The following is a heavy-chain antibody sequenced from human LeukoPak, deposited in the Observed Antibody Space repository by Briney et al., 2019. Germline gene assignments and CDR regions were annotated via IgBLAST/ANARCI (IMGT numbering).Heavy chain of an antibody. CDR1: GLTLFKHY. Sequence: GGSLRLSRADSGLTLFKHYLHWVPQAPGTGRLWGSRISTDGTTALYADSVRGRFTISRNNANNTLYLQVNSLRGEDTAVYYCGSSKDGYIDYWGQGTLVTVSS. V-gene: IGHV3-74*01. J-gene: IGHJ4*02. CDR2: ISTDGTTA. D-gene: IGHD2-15*01. CDR3: GSSKDGYIDY.